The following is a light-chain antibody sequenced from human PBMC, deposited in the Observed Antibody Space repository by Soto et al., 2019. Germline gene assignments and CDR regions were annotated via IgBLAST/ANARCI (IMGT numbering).Light chain of an antibody. J-gene: IGLJ2*01. CDR3: YSAADNIEI. CDR1: VLANKH. CDR2: KDS. V-gene: IGLV3-27*01. Sequence: SYELTQPSSVSVSPGQTARITCSGDVLANKHARWYQQKSGQAPVLVIHKDSDRPSGIPERFSGSSSGTTVTLTISGAQVEDEADYYCYSAADNIEIFGGGTKLTVL.